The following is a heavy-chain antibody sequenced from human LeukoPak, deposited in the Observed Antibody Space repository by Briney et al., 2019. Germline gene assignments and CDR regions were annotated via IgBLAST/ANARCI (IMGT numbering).Heavy chain of an antibody. D-gene: IGHD6-19*01. CDR3: ARDHSSAWNPFDY. CDR1: GGTFSSYA. CDR2: IIPIFGTA. V-gene: IGHV1-69*01. J-gene: IGHJ4*02. Sequence: SVKVSCKASGGTFSSYAISWVRQAPGQGLGWMGGIIPIFGTANYAQKFQGRVTITAEESTSTAYMELGSRRSEDTAVYYCARDHSSAWNPFDYWGQGPLVTVSS.